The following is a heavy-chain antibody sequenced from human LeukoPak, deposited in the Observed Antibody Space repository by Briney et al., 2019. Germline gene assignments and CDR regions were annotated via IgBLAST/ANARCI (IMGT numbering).Heavy chain of an antibody. J-gene: IGHJ4*02. D-gene: IGHD3-10*01. Sequence: SQTLSLTCTVSGGSISSGSYYWSWIRQPAGRGLEWIGRIYTSGSTNYNPSLKSRVTISLDTSKNHFSLKLSSVTAADTAVYYCARVPRSGLRNYFDYWGQGTLVTVSS. CDR1: GGSISSGSYY. CDR2: IYTSGST. V-gene: IGHV4-61*02. CDR3: ARVPRSGLRNYFDY.